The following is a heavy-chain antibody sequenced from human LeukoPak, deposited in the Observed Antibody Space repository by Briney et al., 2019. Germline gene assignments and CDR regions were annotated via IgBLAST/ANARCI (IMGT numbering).Heavy chain of an antibody. Sequence: PSETLSLTCAVYGGSFSGYYWSWIRQPPGKGLEWIGEINHSGSTNYNPSLKSRVTISVDTSKNQFSLKLRSVTAADTAVYSCARGTWFDPWGQGTLVTVSS. V-gene: IGHV4-34*01. CDR1: GGSFSGYY. J-gene: IGHJ5*02. CDR3: ARGTWFDP. CDR2: INHSGST.